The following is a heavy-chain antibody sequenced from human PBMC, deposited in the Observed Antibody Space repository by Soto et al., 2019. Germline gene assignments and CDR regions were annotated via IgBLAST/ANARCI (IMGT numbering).Heavy chain of an antibody. CDR1: GFTFSIYA. J-gene: IGHJ4*02. D-gene: IGHD3-22*01. CDR2: ISGNGGT. Sequence: PGGSLRLSCAASGFTFSIYAMRWVRQVPGKGLEWVSTISGNGGTSYADFVRGRFTISRDNSKNTLYLQMNSLRVDDTAIYYCAKDAPGSGWLSDYWGQGTLVTVSS. V-gene: IGHV3-23*01. CDR3: AKDAPGSGWLSDY.